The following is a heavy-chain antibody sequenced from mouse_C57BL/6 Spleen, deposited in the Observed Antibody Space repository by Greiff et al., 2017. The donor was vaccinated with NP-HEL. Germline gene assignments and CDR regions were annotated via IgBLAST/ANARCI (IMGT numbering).Heavy chain of an antibody. D-gene: IGHD2-2*01. J-gene: IGHJ2*01. CDR2: IDPETGGT. CDR3: TRRGVTYYFDC. Sequence: VQLQQSGAELVRPGASVTLSCKASGYTFTDYEMHWVKQTPVHGLEWIGAIDPETGGTAYNQKFKGKAILTADKSSSTAYMELRSLTSEDSAVYYCTRRGVTYYFDCWGQGTTLTVSS. V-gene: IGHV1-15*01. CDR1: GYTFTDYE.